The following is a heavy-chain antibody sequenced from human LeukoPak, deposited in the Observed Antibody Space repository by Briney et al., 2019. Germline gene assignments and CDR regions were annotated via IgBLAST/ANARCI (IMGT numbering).Heavy chain of an antibody. CDR3: AKRPPDYDILTGYYTA. J-gene: IGHJ5*02. CDR1: GLTFSSYT. Sequence: PGGSLRLSCAASGLTFSSYTMSWVRQAPGKGLEWVSAISGSGGSTYYADSVKGRFTISRDDSKNTLYLQMNSLRAEDTAVYYCAKRPPDYDILTGYYTAWGQGTLVTVSS. D-gene: IGHD3-9*01. CDR2: ISGSGGST. V-gene: IGHV3-23*01.